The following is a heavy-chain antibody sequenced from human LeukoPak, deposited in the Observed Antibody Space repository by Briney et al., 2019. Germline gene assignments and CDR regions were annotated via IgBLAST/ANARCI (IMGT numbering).Heavy chain of an antibody. D-gene: IGHD4-17*01. CDR3: ARDGTTPFPSYYFDY. CDR2: IKEDGSEK. Sequence: GGSLRLSCAASGFTFSDYYMSWVRQAPGKGLEWVANIKEDGSEKYYVDSVKGRFTISRDNAKNSLYLQMNSLRAEDTAVYYCARDGTTPFPSYYFDYWGQGTLVTVSS. J-gene: IGHJ4*02. V-gene: IGHV3-7*01. CDR1: GFTFSDYY.